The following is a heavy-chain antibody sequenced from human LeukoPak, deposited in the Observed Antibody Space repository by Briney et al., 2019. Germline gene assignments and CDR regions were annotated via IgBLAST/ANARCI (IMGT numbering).Heavy chain of an antibody. D-gene: IGHD6-19*01. CDR1: GFTFSSYS. Sequence: GGSLRLSCAASGFTFSSYSMNWVRQAPGKGLEWVSSISSRSSYIDYADSLKGRFTISRDNAKNSLCLQMNSLRAEDTAVYYCARGKEPVAGSLSHFDYWGQGTLVTVSS. J-gene: IGHJ4*02. CDR3: ARGKEPVAGSLSHFDY. CDR2: ISSRSSYI. V-gene: IGHV3-21*01.